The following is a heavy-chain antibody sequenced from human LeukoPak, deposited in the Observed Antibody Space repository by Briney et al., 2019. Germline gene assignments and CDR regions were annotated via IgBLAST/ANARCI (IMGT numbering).Heavy chain of an antibody. Sequence: GGSLRLSCAASGFPLRNPWMTWLRQAPGKGLVGRGHIKRKIHGETIEYPGPVKGIFIIARDDASHTAYLQVSSVSTEDIAVYYCTTGGVYCGMDYSGQGVLVS. CDR1: GFPLRNPW. CDR3: TTGGVYCGMDY. V-gene: IGHV3-15*01. J-gene: IGHJ4*02. CDR2: IKRKIHGETI. D-gene: IGHD2-21*01.